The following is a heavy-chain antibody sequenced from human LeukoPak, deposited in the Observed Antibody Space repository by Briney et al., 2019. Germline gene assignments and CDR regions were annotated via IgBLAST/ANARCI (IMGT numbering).Heavy chain of an antibody. CDR2: ISSSSSYI. Sequence: EGSLRLSCAASGFTFSSYSMNWVRQAPGKGLEWVSSISSSSSYIYYADSVKGRFTISRDNAKNSLYLQMNSLRAEDTAVYYCARVMITFGGVIYYFDYWGQGTLVTVSS. CDR3: ARVMITFGGVIYYFDY. V-gene: IGHV3-21*01. CDR1: GFTFSSYS. D-gene: IGHD3-16*02. J-gene: IGHJ4*02.